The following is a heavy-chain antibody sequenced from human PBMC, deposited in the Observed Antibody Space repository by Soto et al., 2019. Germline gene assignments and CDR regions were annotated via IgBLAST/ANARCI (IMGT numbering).Heavy chain of an antibody. V-gene: IGHV4-31*03. D-gene: IGHD3-3*02. J-gene: IGHJ6*02. CDR3: ARDIFGVEDYGMDV. CDR2: IYYSGST. Sequence: PSETLSLTCTVSGGSISSGGYYWSWIRQHPGKGLEWIGYIYYSGSTYYNPSLKSRVTISVDTSKNQFSPKLSSVTAADTAVYYCARDIFGVEDYGMDVWGQGTTVTVSS. CDR1: GGSISSGGYY.